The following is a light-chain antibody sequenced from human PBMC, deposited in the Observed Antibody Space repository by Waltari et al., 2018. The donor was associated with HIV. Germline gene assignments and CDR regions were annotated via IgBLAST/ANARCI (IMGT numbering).Light chain of an antibody. CDR1: SPNIGTGYA. Sequence: QSVLTPPPSVSGAPGQRVTISCSGSSPNIGTGYAVQWYQQLPGTAPQLPMYANSYRPSGVPDRFSGSKSGTSASLAITGLQAEDEADYYCQSYDSSLSSVVFGGGTKLTVL. CDR2: ANS. J-gene: IGLJ2*01. V-gene: IGLV1-40*01. CDR3: QSYDSSLSSVV.